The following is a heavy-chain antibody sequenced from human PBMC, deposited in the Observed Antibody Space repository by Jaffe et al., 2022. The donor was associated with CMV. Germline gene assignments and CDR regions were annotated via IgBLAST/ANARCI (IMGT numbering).Heavy chain of an antibody. J-gene: IGHJ4*02. Sequence: EVQLVESGGVVVQPGGSLRLSCAASGFTFDDYTMHWVRQAPGKGLEWVSLISWDGGSTYYADSVKGRFTISRDNSKNSLYLQMNSLRTEDTALYYCAKDTSDTTLVGYFDYWGQGTLVTVSS. V-gene: IGHV3-43*01. CDR3: AKDTSDTTLVGYFDY. CDR2: ISWDGGST. D-gene: IGHD1-26*01. CDR1: GFTFDDYT.